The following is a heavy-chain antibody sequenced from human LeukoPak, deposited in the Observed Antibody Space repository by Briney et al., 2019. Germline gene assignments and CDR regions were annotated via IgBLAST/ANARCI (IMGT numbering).Heavy chain of an antibody. V-gene: IGHV3-53*01. CDR2: IYSGGST. D-gene: IGHD5-18*01. Sequence: GGSLRLSCAASGYTVSSNYMSWVRQAPGKGLEWVSVIYSGGSTYYADSVKGRFTTSRDNSKNTLYLQMNSLRAEDTAVYYCARDHEYSYGLSFDYWGQGTLVTVSS. CDR3: ARDHEYSYGLSFDY. J-gene: IGHJ4*02. CDR1: GYTVSSNY.